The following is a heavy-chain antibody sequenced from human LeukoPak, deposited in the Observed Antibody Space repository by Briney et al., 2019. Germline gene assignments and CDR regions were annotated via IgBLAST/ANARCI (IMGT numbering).Heavy chain of an antibody. V-gene: IGHV4-59*01. D-gene: IGHD1-26*01. CDR1: GGSISTYY. CDR2: VYYSGGT. Sequence: PSETLSPACTVSGGSISTYYWSWIRQPPGKGLEWIGYVYYSGGTNYNPSLKSRVTMSVDTSKNQFSLKLRSVTAADTAVYYCARDPSGSFFNWFDPWGQGTLVTVSS. J-gene: IGHJ5*02. CDR3: ARDPSGSFFNWFDP.